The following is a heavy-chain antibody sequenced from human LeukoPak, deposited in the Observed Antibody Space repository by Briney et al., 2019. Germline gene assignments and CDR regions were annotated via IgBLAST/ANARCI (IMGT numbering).Heavy chain of an antibody. Sequence: SETLSLTCTVSGGSISSYYWSWIRQPPGKGLEWIGYIYYSGSTNYNPSLKSRVTISVDSSKNQFSLKLSSVTAADTAVYYCARAGGDYDSFFDYWGQGTLVTVSS. CDR2: IYYSGST. D-gene: IGHD2-21*02. CDR3: ARAGGDYDSFFDY. V-gene: IGHV4-59*01. J-gene: IGHJ4*02. CDR1: GGSISSYY.